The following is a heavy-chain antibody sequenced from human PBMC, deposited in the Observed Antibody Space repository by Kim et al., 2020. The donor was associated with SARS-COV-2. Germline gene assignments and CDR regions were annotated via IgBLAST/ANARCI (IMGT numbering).Heavy chain of an antibody. Sequence: GGSLRLSCAVSEFTFSDHYMDWVRQAPGKGLEWVGRSRNKVNSYTTEYAASVKGRFTISRDESKNSLFLQMNSLKTEDTAVYYCARRAFCSAGSCAGRYYFDYWGQGTLVTVSS. D-gene: IGHD2-15*01. V-gene: IGHV3-72*01. CDR1: EFTFSDHY. J-gene: IGHJ4*02. CDR3: ARRAFCSAGSCAGRYYFDY. CDR2: SRNKVNSYTT.